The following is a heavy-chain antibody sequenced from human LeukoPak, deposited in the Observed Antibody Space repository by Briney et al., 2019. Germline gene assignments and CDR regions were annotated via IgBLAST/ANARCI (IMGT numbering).Heavy chain of an antibody. CDR1: GGSISSYY. CDR3: ARALLSQYSSGWPAFDY. J-gene: IGHJ4*02. Sequence: SETLSLTCTVSGGSISSYYWSWIRQPPGKGLEWIGYIYYSGSTNYNPSLKSRVTISVDTSKNQFSLELSSVTAADTAVYYCARALLSQYSSGWPAFDYWGQGTLVTVSS. D-gene: IGHD6-19*01. V-gene: IGHV4-59*08. CDR2: IYYSGST.